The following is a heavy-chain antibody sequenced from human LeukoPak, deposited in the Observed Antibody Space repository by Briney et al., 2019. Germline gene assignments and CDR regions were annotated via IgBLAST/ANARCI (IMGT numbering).Heavy chain of an antibody. J-gene: IGHJ4*02. CDR2: ISAYNGNT. CDR1: GYRFTSYS. D-gene: IGHD3-9*01. CDR3: ARGGDGDILTGLVFDY. V-gene: IGHV1-18*01. Sequence: GASVKVSFKASGYRFTSYSISWVRQAPGQGLEWMGWISAYNGNTNYAQKLQGRVTMTTDTSTSTAYMELRSLRSDDTAVYYCARGGDGDILTGLVFDYWGQGTLVTVSS.